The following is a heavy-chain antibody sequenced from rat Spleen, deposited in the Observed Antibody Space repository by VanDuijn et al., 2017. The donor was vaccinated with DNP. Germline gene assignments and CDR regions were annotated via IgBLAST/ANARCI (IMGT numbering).Heavy chain of an antibody. Sequence: EVQLVESDGGLVQPGRSLKLSCAASGFTFSDYYMAWVRQAPTKGLEWVATISYDGSSTYYRDSVKGRFTISRDNAKSTLYLQMDSLRSKDTATYYCARLRDGYPYVMDAWGQGASVTVSS. CDR3: ARLRDGYPYVMDA. D-gene: IGHD2-2*01. CDR1: GFTFSDYY. CDR2: ISYDGSST. V-gene: IGHV5-29*01. J-gene: IGHJ4*01.